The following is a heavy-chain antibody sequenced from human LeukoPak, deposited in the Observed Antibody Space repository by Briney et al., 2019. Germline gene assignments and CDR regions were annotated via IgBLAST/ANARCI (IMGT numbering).Heavy chain of an antibody. CDR3: AKDTSIGRYCTNGVCSPFDY. J-gene: IGHJ4*02. CDR2: ISGSGGST. V-gene: IGHV3-23*01. Sequence: GGSLRLSCAASGFTFSSYAMSWVRQAPGKGLEWVSAISGSGGSTYYADSVKGRFTISRDNSKNTLYLKMNSLRAEDTAVYYCAKDTSIGRYCTNGVCSPFDYWGQGTLVTVSS. D-gene: IGHD2-8*01. CDR1: GFTFSSYA.